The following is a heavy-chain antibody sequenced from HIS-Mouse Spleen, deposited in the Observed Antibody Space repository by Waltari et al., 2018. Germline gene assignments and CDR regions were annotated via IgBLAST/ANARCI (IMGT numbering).Heavy chain of an antibody. V-gene: IGHV4-34*01. CDR2: INHSGST. Sequence: QVQLQQWGAGLLKPSETLSLTCAVYGGSFSGYYWSWIRQPPGKGMEWIGEINHSGSTHYNPSLKSRVTISVDTSKNQFSLKLSSVTAADTAVYYCARGIPLAPGYWYFDLWGRGTLVTVSS. CDR1: GGSFSGYY. J-gene: IGHJ2*01. CDR3: ARGIPLAPGYWYFDL.